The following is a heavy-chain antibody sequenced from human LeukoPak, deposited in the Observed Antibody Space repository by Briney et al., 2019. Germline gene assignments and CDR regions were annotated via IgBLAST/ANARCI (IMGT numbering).Heavy chain of an antibody. CDR1: GFSFNNYG. Sequence: GGSLRLSCAASGFSFNNYGMHWVRQAPGKGLEWVALIWSRGGHEFYADSVKGRFTISRDNAENSLYLQMNSLRAEDTAVYYCARGGSFGDAFDIWGQGTMVTVSS. CDR3: ARGGSFGDAFDI. V-gene: IGHV3-33*08. D-gene: IGHD1-26*01. J-gene: IGHJ3*02. CDR2: IWSRGGHE.